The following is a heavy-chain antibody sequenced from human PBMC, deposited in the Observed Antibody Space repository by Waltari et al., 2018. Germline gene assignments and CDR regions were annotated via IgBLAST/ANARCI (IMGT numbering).Heavy chain of an antibody. CDR1: GFTFSSYA. V-gene: IGHV3-30-3*01. Sequence: QVQLVESGGGVVQPGSSLRLSCAASGFTFSSYAMHWVRQAPGKGLGWVAVISYDGSNKYYADSVKGRFTISRDNSKNTLYLQMNSLRAEDTAVYYCASLSWTDYWGQGTLVTVSS. J-gene: IGHJ4*02. CDR2: ISYDGSNK. D-gene: IGHD6-13*01. CDR3: ASLSWTDY.